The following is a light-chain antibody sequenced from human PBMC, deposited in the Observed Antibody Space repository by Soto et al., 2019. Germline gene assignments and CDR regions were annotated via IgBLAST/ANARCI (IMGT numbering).Light chain of an antibody. V-gene: IGLV2-14*01. CDR2: EVR. Sequence: QSVLTQPASVSGSPGQSITISCSGTSRDVGAYNLVSWYQQFPGKGPKLLIYEVRHRPSGVSYRFSGSKSGNTASLTISSLLPEDEDVYFCSSLSPRNPLVFGGGT. CDR3: SSLSPRNPLV. CDR1: SRDVGAYNL. J-gene: IGLJ2*01.